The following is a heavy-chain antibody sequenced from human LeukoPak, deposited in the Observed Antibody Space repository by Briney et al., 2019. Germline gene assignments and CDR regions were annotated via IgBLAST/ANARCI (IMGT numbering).Heavy chain of an antibody. CDR3: AREASSGWYNY. J-gene: IGHJ4*02. Sequence: AETLCLTCAVYGGSFSGYYWSWIRQPPGKGLEWIGEINHSGSTNYNPSLKSRVTISVDTSKNQFSLKLSSVTAADTAVYYCAREASSGWYNYWGQGTLVTVSS. CDR1: GGSFSGYY. CDR2: INHSGST. D-gene: IGHD6-19*01. V-gene: IGHV4-34*01.